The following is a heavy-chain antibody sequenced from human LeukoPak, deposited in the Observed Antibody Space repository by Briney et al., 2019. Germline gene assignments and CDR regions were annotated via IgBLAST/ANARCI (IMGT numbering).Heavy chain of an antibody. J-gene: IGHJ4*02. V-gene: IGHV1-46*03. Sequence: ASVKVSCKASGYTFTSYYMHWVRQAPGQGLEWMGIINPSGGSTSYAQKFQGRVTMTRDTPTSTVYMELSSLRSEDTAVYYCASGIAVAGTLDYWGQGTLVTVSS. D-gene: IGHD6-19*01. CDR2: INPSGGST. CDR3: ASGIAVAGTLDY. CDR1: GYTFTSYY.